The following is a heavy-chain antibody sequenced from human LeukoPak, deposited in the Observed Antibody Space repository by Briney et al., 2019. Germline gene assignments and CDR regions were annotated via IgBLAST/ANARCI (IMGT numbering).Heavy chain of an antibody. CDR2: IKQDGSEK. CDR1: GFTFSSYW. V-gene: IGHV3-7*03. CDR3: ARVVWFGELLHFDY. J-gene: IGHJ4*02. D-gene: IGHD3-10*01. Sequence: QAGGSLRLSCAASGFTFSSYWMSWVRQAPGKGVEGVANIKQDGSEKYYVDSVKGRFTISRDNAKNSLYLQMNSLRAEDTAVYYCARVVWFGELLHFDYWGQGTLVTVSS.